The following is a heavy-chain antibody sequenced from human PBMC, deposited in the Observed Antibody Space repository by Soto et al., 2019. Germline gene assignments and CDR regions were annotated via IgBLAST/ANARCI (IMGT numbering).Heavy chain of an antibody. Sequence: GGSLRLSCAASGFTFSSYSMNWVRQAPGKGLEWVSYISSSSSTIYYADSVKGRFTISRDNAKNSLYLQMNSLRAEDTAVYYFARCPSRWSVVAATGGAFDIWGQGTMVTVSS. J-gene: IGHJ3*02. CDR2: ISSSSSTI. D-gene: IGHD2-15*01. V-gene: IGHV3-48*01. CDR3: ARCPSRWSVVAATGGAFDI. CDR1: GFTFSSYS.